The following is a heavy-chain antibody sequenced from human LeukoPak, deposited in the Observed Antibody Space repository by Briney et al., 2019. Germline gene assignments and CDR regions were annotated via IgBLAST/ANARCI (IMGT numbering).Heavy chain of an antibody. CDR3: ARESLFMVRGVTHIDY. D-gene: IGHD3-10*01. Sequence: SETLSLTCSVSGGSISSYYWSWIRQPPGKGLEWIGYIYYSGSTNYNPSLKSRVTISVATSKNQFSLRLSSVTAADTAVYFCARESLFMVRGVTHIDYWGQGTLVTVSS. V-gene: IGHV4-59*01. CDR2: IYYSGST. CDR1: GGSISSYY. J-gene: IGHJ4*02.